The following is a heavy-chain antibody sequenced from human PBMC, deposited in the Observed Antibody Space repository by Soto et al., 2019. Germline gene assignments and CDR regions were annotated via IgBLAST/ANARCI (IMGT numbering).Heavy chain of an antibody. CDR2: IYPGDSDT. CDR3: AVGIRSLAEAGCQLAH. D-gene: IGHD6-19*01. V-gene: IGHV5-51*01. CDR1: GYSFPNYW. J-gene: IGHJ4*02. Sequence: PGESLKISCMGSGYSFPNYWIAWVRQMPGKGLEWMGIIYPGDSDTRYGPSFEGQVTISADKSSSTAYLQWSSLKASDTAMYYCAVGIRSLAEAGCQLAHWGQGTPVT.